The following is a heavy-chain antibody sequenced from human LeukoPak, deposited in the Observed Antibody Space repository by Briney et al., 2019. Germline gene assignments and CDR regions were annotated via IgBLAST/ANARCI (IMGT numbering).Heavy chain of an antibody. CDR1: GYTFTGYY. CDR3: ARTNLDCKNGVCYDY. J-gene: IGHJ4*02. D-gene: IGHD2-8*01. V-gene: IGHV1-2*04. CDR2: INPNSGGT. Sequence: GASVKVSCKASGYTFTGYYMHWVRQAPGQGLEWMGWINPNSGGTNYAQKFQGWVTMTRDTSISTAYMELSRLRSDDTAVYYCARTNLDCKNGVCYDYWGQGTLVTVSS.